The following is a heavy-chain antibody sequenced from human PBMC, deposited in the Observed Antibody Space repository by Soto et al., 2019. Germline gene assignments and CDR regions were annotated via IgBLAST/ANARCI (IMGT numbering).Heavy chain of an antibody. CDR3: VREIASRL. Sequence: EVQVVESGGGLVQPGGSLRLSCAASGFTFTSYWMTWVRQAPGRGLEWVANINKDGSEKSYVDSVKGRFTISRDNAKSSRYLQMNSLRAVDTGVYYCVREIASRLWGKGTTVIVSS. J-gene: IGHJ6*04. D-gene: IGHD2-21*01. CDR1: GFTFTSYW. V-gene: IGHV3-7*01. CDR2: INKDGSEK.